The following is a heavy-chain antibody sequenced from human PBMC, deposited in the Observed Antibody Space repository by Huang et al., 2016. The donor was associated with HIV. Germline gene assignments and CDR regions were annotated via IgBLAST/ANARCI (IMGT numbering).Heavy chain of an antibody. CDR3: ARGGAPYYDFWSGGHHYGMDV. V-gene: IGHV3-7*04. J-gene: IGHJ6*02. CDR1: GFTFRSYW. Sequence: EVQLVESGGGLVQPGGSLRLSCAASGFTFRSYWLSWVRQAPGKGLEWVANIKQDGSEKDDVDSVTGRFTISRDNVKNALYLQMYSMRVEDTAIYYCARGGAPYYDFWSGGHHYGMDVWGQGTTVTVSS. CDR2: IKQDGSEK. D-gene: IGHD3-3*01.